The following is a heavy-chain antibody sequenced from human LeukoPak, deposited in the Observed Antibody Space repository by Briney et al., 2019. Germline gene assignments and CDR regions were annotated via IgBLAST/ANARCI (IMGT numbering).Heavy chain of an antibody. Sequence: GASMKVSCKVSGYFFTAYYIHWVRQAPGEGLEWMGWINPNSGDTNYAQKFQGRVTMTRDTSVSTAYMELSRLRSDDTAVYYCARVFHPSHSGSNQPLAYWGQGTLVTVSS. CDR2: INPNSGDT. D-gene: IGHD1-26*01. CDR3: ARVFHPSHSGSNQPLAY. V-gene: IGHV1-2*02. CDR1: GYFFTAYY. J-gene: IGHJ4*02.